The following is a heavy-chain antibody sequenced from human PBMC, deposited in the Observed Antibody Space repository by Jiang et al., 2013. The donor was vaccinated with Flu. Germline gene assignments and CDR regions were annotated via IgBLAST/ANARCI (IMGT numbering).Heavy chain of an antibody. D-gene: IGHD4-17*01. V-gene: IGHV4-61*01. CDR3: ARLDYGDLPFDY. CDR1: GGSVSSGSYY. CDR2: IYYSGST. Sequence: GLVKPSETLSLTCTVSGGSVSSGSYYWSWIRQPPGKGLEWIGYIYYSGSTNYNPSLKSRVTISVDTSKNQFSLKLSSVTAADTAVYYCARLDYGDLPFDYWGQGTLVTVSS. J-gene: IGHJ4*02.